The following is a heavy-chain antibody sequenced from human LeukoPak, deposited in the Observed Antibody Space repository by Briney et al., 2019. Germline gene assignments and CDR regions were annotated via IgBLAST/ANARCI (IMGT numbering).Heavy chain of an antibody. Sequence: GASVNVSCKASGYTFTSYGISWVRQATGQGLEWIGWISAYNGNTNYAQKLQGRVTMTTDTSTSTAYMELRSLRSDDTAVYYCARAPSSGWSLYYFDYWGQGTLVTVSS. V-gene: IGHV1-18*04. CDR2: ISAYNGNT. CDR3: ARAPSSGWSLYYFDY. D-gene: IGHD6-19*01. CDR1: GYTFTSYG. J-gene: IGHJ4*02.